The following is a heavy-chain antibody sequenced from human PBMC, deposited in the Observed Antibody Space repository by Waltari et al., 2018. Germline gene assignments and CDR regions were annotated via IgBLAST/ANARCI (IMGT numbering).Heavy chain of an antibody. CDR2: ISNRGSTM. V-gene: IGHV3-48*03. Sequence: EMQVVESGGGLVQPGGSLRLSCEASGFSFSNYEMNWIRQAPGKGLEWVSYISNRGSTMYYADSVKGRFTISRDNAKNSLYLEMNSLRAEDTAIYYCARPSTEYYYYYYYMDVWGKGTTVTVS. J-gene: IGHJ6*03. CDR3: ARPSTEYYYYYYYMDV. CDR1: GFSFSNYE.